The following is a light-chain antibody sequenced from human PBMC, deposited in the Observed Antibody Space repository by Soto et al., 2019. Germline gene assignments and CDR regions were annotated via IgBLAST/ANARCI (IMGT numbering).Light chain of an antibody. J-gene: IGLJ2*01. CDR1: RSDVGGYNY. Sequence: QSVLTQPASVSGSPGQSITISCTGTRSDVGGYNYVSWYQQHPGTAPKLMIYDVSNRPSGVSNRFSGSKSGNTAALTISGLQAEDEADYYCSSYTISSTLMVFGGGTKLTVL. CDR3: SSYTISSTLMV. CDR2: DVS. V-gene: IGLV2-14*01.